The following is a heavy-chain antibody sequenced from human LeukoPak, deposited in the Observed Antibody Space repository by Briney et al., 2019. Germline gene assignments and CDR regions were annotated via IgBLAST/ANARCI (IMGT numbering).Heavy chain of an antibody. CDR3: AGEASGSNYDFWSGYSERFDP. V-gene: IGHV1-69*04. CDR2: IIPIFGIA. CDR1: RGTFRSYA. Sequence: SVYVSCTVSRGTFRSYAISWVRQAPGPGLESMGRIIPIFGIAAYAQKFQGRVTITADKSTSTAYMELSSMRSEDTAVYYWAGEASGSNYDFWSGYSERFDPWGQGTLVTVSS. J-gene: IGHJ5*02. D-gene: IGHD3-3*01.